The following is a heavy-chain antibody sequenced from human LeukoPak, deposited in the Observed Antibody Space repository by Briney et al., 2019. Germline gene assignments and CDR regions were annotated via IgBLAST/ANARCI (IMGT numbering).Heavy chain of an antibody. D-gene: IGHD1-26*01. J-gene: IGHJ4*02. CDR2: INWNGGST. CDR3: ASGGIYYGAAFDF. V-gene: IGHV3-20*04. CDR1: GFTFDEYG. Sequence: GGSLRLSCAASGFTFDEYGMSWVRQAPGKGLGWVSGINWNGGSTGYADSVKGRFTISRDNAKNSLYLQMNSLRAADTALYYCASGGIYYGAAFDFWGQGSLVTVSA.